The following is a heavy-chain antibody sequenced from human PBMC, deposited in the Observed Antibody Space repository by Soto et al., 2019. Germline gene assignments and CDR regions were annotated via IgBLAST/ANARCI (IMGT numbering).Heavy chain of an antibody. CDR3: ARDRNYGDYPLDNYMDV. Sequence: GSLRLSCAASGFTFSSYWMHWVRQAPGKGLVWVSRINSDGSSTSYADSVKGRFTISRDNAKNTLYLQMNSLRAEDTAVYYCARDRNYGDYPLDNYMDVWGKGTTVTVSS. CDR2: INSDGSST. V-gene: IGHV3-74*01. CDR1: GFTFSSYW. J-gene: IGHJ6*03. D-gene: IGHD4-17*01.